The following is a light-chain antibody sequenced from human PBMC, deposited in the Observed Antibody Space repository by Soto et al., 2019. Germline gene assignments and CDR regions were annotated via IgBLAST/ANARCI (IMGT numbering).Light chain of an antibody. J-gene: IGLJ1*01. CDR3: CSYTRSGTLI. V-gene: IGLV2-14*01. Sequence: QSALTQPASVSGSPGQSITISCVGTSSDIGDYNYVSWYQQHPGKVPKVIIYDVSNRPSGVSYRFSATKSGNTASLTISGLQAEDEAEYYCCSYTRSGTLIFGTGTKVNVL. CDR1: SSDIGDYNY. CDR2: DVS.